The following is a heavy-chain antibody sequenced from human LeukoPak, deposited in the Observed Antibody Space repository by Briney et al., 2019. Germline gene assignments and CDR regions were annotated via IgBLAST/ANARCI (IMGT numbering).Heavy chain of an antibody. Sequence: PGGSLRLSCAASGFTVSSNHMSWVRQAPGKGLEWVSVIYTGGSTYYADSAKGRFTISRDNSKNTLYLQMNSLRAEDTAVYYCARDAANVVIHSFDYWGQGTLVTVSS. CDR3: ARDAANVVIHSFDY. V-gene: IGHV3-66*01. D-gene: IGHD3-22*01. CDR2: IYTGGST. CDR1: GFTVSSNH. J-gene: IGHJ4*02.